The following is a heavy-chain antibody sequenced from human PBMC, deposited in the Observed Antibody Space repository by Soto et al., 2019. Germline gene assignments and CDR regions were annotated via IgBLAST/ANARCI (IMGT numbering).Heavy chain of an antibody. J-gene: IGHJ6*02. CDR3: ASVAYYDFWSGYYSYYYGMDV. V-gene: IGHV4-39*01. CDR2: IYYSGST. D-gene: IGHD3-3*01. CDR1: GGSISSSSYY. Sequence: TSETLSLTCTVSGGSISSSSYYWGWIRQPPGKGLEWIGSIYYSGSTYYNPSLKSRVTISVDTSKNQFSLKLSSVTAADTAVYYCASVAYYDFWSGYYSYYYGMDVWGQGTTVTVSS.